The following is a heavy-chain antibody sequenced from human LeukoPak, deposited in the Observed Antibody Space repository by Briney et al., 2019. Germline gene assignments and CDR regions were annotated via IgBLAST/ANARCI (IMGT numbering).Heavy chain of an antibody. V-gene: IGHV1-2*02. J-gene: IGHJ4*02. Sequence: ASVKVSCKASGYTFTGYYMHWVRQAPGQGLEWMGWINPNSGGTNYAQKFQGRVTMTRDTSISTAYMELSRLRSDDTAVYYCTRVRYYDSSDYDYWGQGTLVTVSS. CDR3: TRVRYYDSSDYDY. D-gene: IGHD3-22*01. CDR1: GYTFTGYY. CDR2: INPNSGGT.